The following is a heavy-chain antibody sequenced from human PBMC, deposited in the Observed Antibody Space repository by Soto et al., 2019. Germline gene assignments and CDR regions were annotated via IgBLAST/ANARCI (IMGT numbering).Heavy chain of an antibody. CDR3: ARGRYGDY. CDR1: GYGFTTYG. J-gene: IGHJ4*02. V-gene: IGHV1-18*01. D-gene: IGHD1-1*01. Sequence: QVPLVQSGAEVKQPGASVKVSFKGSGYGFTTYGITWVRQAPGQGLEWMAWISAHNGNTNYAQKLQGRVTVTRDTSTSTAYMELRSLRSDDTAVYYCARGRYGDYWGQGALVTVSS. CDR2: ISAHNGNT.